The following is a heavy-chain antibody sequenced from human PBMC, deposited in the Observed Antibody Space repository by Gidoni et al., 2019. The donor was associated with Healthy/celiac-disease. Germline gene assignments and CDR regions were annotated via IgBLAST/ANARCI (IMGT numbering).Heavy chain of an antibody. D-gene: IGHD2-15*01. V-gene: IGHV3-33*01. CDR1: GVTFSSYG. CDR3: AREDCSGGSCPLGY. CDR2: IWYDGSNK. Sequence: QVQLVESGGGVVQPGRSLRLSCAASGVTFSSYGMHWVRQAPGKGLEWVAVIWYDGSNKYYADSVKGRFTISRDNSKNTLYLQMNSLRAEDTAVYYCAREDCSGGSCPLGYWGQGTLVTVSS. J-gene: IGHJ4*02.